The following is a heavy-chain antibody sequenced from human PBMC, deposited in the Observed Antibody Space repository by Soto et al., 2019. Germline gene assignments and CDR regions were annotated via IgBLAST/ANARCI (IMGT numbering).Heavy chain of an antibody. Sequence: ASVKVSCKASGYTFTSYAMHWVRQAPGQRLEWMGWINAGNGNTKYSQKFQGRVTITRDTSASTAYMELSSLRSEDTAVYYCARGGGRWCSGGSCYDWFDPWGQGTLVTVSS. CDR3: ARGGGRWCSGGSCYDWFDP. CDR2: INAGNGNT. J-gene: IGHJ5*02. V-gene: IGHV1-3*01. D-gene: IGHD2-15*01. CDR1: GYTFTSYA.